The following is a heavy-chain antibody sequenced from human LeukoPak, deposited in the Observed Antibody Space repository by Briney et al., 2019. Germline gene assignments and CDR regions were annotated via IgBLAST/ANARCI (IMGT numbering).Heavy chain of an antibody. Sequence: GGSLRLSCAASGFTFSSYAMSWVREAPGKGLEWVSAISGSGGSTYYADSVKGRFTISRDNSKNTLYLQMNSLRAEDTAVYYCATHTDYGDYDFDYWGQGTLVTVSS. V-gene: IGHV3-23*01. CDR1: GFTFSSYA. J-gene: IGHJ4*02. CDR3: ATHTDYGDYDFDY. D-gene: IGHD4-17*01. CDR2: ISGSGGST.